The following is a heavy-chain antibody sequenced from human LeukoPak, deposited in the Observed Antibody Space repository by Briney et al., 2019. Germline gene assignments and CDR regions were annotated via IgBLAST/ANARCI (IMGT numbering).Heavy chain of an antibody. CDR2: IYYSGNT. Sequence: SETLSLSCTVSGGSISSYYWSWILQPPGKGLEWIADIYYSGNTNYNPSLKSRVTISVDTSKNQFSLKLSSVTAADTAVYYCARLYYYGSGSYGMDVSGQGTTVTVSS. D-gene: IGHD3-10*01. CDR1: GGSISSYY. J-gene: IGHJ6*02. V-gene: IGHV4-59*08. CDR3: ARLYYYGSGSYGMDV.